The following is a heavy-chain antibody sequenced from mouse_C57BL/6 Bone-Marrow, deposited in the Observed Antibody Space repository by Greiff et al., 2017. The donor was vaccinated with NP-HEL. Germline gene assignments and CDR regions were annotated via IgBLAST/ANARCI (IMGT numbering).Heavy chain of an antibody. V-gene: IGHV5-16*01. CDR1: GFTFSDYY. CDR2: INHDGSST. Sequence: EVMLVESEGGLVQPGSSMKLSCTASGFTFSDYYMAWVRQVPEKGLEWVANINHDGSSTYYLDSLKSRFIISRDNAKNILYLQRSSLKSEDTATYYCGRGEYRMDYWGQGTSVTVSS. D-gene: IGHD5-2*01. J-gene: IGHJ4*01. CDR3: GRGEYRMDY.